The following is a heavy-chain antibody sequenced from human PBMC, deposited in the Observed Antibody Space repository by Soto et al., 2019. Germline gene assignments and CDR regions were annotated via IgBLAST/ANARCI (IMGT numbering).Heavy chain of an antibody. J-gene: IGHJ4*02. CDR3: VRPYYSSSWFPFDR. CDR2: IDSGDGTT. D-gene: IGHD6-13*01. Sequence: GGSLRLSCTGSGFDFGDYYMSWIRQAPGKGLEWVSYIDSGDGTTYYTDSVKGRFTISRDDAKKTVYLQMSSLRVEDTALYYCVRPYYSSSWFPFDRWGQGPLVTVSS. CDR1: GFDFGDYY. V-gene: IGHV3-11*01.